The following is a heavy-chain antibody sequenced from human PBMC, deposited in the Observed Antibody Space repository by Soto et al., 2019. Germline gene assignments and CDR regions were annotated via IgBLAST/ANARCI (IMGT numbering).Heavy chain of an antibody. V-gene: IGHV1-69*01. CDR1: GGTFSTYP. CDR2: IIPLFGTT. CDR3: ARGATLGSSWNFWFDP. Sequence: QVQLVQSGAEVRMPGSSVKVSCKASGGTFSTYPINWVRQAPGQGLEWMGGIIPLFGTTNYAQKFKGRVTITADESTSTASTELSRLRAENAAVYDCARGATLGSSWNFWFDPGFQVTLVTVSS. J-gene: IGHJ5*02. D-gene: IGHD6-13*01.